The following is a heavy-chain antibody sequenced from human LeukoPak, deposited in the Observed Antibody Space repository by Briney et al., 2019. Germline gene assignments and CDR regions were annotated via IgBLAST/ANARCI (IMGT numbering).Heavy chain of an antibody. V-gene: IGHV4-34*01. CDR3: ARERRAYYASGSKSVWFDP. D-gene: IGHD3-10*01. Sequence: PSETLSLTCAVYGGSFSGYYWSWIRQPPGKGLEWIREINHSGSTNYNPSLKSRVTISVDTSKNQFSLKLSSVTAADTAVYYCARERRAYYASGSKSVWFDPWGQGTLVTVSS. J-gene: IGHJ5*02. CDR1: GGSFSGYY. CDR2: INHSGST.